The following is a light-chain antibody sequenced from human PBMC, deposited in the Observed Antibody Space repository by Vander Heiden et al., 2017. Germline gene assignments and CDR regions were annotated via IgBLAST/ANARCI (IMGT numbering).Light chain of an antibody. CDR3: CSYAGSGPVV. CDR2: DVT. CDR1: SRNIGSYKF. V-gene: IGLV2-23*02. Sequence: QSGMTQPAAVCGWLGQSITISCTGTSRNIGSYKFVSWYQRHPGTAPRLIIFDVTTRPSGVSNRFSGSKSGNTASLTISGLQAEDEADYFCCSYAGSGPVVFGGGTKTTVL. J-gene: IGLJ2*01.